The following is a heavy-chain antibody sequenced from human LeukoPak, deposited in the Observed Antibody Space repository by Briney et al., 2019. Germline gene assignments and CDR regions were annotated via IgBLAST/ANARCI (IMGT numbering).Heavy chain of an antibody. D-gene: IGHD5-24*01. V-gene: IGHV4-59*08. CDR3: ARGAGAGYNLQPFDY. CDR1: GGSISSYY. Sequence: SETLSLTCTVSGGSISSYYWSWIRQPPGKGLEWIGYIYYSGGTNYNPSLKSRVTISVDTSKDQFSLKLSSVTAADTAVYYCARGAGAGYNLQPFDYWGQGTLVTVSS. CDR2: IYYSGGT. J-gene: IGHJ4*02.